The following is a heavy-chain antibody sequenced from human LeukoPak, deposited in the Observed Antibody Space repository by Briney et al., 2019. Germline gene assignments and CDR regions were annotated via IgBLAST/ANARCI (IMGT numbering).Heavy chain of an antibody. D-gene: IGHD5-18*01. CDR1: GGSISSSSYY. Sequence: SETLSLTCTVSGGSISSSSYYWGWIRQPPGKGLEWIGSIYYSGSTYYNPSLKSRVTISVDTSKNQFSLKLSSVTAADTAVYYCARRRWLQRGYYFDYWGQGTLVTVSS. CDR3: ARRRWLQRGYYFDY. CDR2: IYYSGST. V-gene: IGHV4-39*07. J-gene: IGHJ4*02.